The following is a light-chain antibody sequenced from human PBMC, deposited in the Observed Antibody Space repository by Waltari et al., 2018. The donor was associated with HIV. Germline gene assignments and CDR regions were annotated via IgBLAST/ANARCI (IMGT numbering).Light chain of an antibody. J-gene: IGLJ2*01. CDR2: DVS. V-gene: IGLV2-11*01. CDR3: CSYAGSYTLV. CDR1: SSDVGGYKH. Sequence: QSALTQPRPVSGSPGQSVTISGTGTSSDVGGYKHVSWYQHHPGKAPKLMIYDVSKRPSGVPVRFSGSKSGNTASLTISGLQAEDEADYYCCSYAGSYTLVFGGGTTLTVL.